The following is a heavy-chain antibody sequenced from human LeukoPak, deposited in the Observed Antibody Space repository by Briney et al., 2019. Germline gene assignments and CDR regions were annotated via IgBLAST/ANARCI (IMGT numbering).Heavy chain of an antibody. V-gene: IGHV3-23*01. J-gene: IGHJ4*02. D-gene: IGHD6-13*01. CDR1: GFTFSTYA. Sequence: GGSLRLSCAASGFTFSTYAMSWVRQAPGKGLEWVSAIGGSGGNTYYADSVKGRFTISRDNSQNTMYLQMNSLRAEDTALYYCAKGTGWYSSNWEFDYWGQGTLVTVSS. CDR3: AKGTGWYSSNWEFDY. CDR2: IGGSGGNT.